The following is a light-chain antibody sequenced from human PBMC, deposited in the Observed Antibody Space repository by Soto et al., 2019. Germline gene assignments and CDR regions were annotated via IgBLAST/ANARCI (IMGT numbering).Light chain of an antibody. CDR1: QSVSIS. CDR2: DAS. V-gene: IGKV3-11*01. Sequence: ETVLTQSPVTLSLSPGERATLSCRASQSVSISLAWYQQKPGQAPRLLIYDASNRATGIPARFSGSGSGTDFTLTISSLEPEDFGVYYCQQRSNWPPITFGQGTRLEI. J-gene: IGKJ5*01. CDR3: QQRSNWPPIT.